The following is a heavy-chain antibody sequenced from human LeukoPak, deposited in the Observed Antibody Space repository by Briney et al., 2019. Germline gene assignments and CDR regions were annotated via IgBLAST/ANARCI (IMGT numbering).Heavy chain of an antibody. D-gene: IGHD3-22*01. V-gene: IGHV3-30*02. CDR3: AKRAYYYDSSGYEGGFDY. CDR2: IRYDGSNK. J-gene: IGHJ4*02. Sequence: GGSLRLSCAASGFTFSSYGMHWVRQAPGKGLEWVAFIRYDGSNKYYADSVKGRFTISRDNSKNTLYLQMNSLRAEDTAVYYCAKRAYYYDSSGYEGGFDYWGQGTLVTVSS. CDR1: GFTFSSYG.